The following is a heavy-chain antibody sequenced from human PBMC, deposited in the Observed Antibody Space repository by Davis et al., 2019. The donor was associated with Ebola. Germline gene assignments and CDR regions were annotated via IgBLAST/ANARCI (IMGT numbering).Heavy chain of an antibody. D-gene: IGHD3-3*01. CDR3: ARDRREIFGVVYLRGGFDY. V-gene: IGHV1-2*06. J-gene: IGHJ4*02. CDR2: INPNSGGT. Sequence: ASVKVSCKASGYTFTGYYMHWVRQAPGQGLEWMGRINPNSGGTNYAQKFQGRVTMTRDTSISTAYMELSRLRSDDTAVYYCARDRREIFGVVYLRGGFDYWGQGTLVTVSS. CDR1: GYTFTGYY.